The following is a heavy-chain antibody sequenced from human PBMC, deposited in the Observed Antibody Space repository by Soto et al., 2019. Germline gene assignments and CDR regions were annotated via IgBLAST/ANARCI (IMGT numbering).Heavy chain of an antibody. V-gene: IGHV4-31*03. CDR1: GGSISSGGYY. J-gene: IGHJ5*02. D-gene: IGHD1-26*01. Sequence: QVQLQESGPGLVKPSQTLSLTCTVSGGSISSGGYYWTWIRQHPDRGLECIGYIYYSGSTFYNPSLKSRVTISVDTSKNQFSLKLSSVTAADTAVYYCARDGSYRGWVDPWGQGTLVTVSS. CDR2: IYYSGST. CDR3: ARDGSYRGWVDP.